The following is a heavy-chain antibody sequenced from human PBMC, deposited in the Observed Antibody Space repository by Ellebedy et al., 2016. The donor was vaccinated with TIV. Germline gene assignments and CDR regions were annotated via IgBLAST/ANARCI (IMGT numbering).Heavy chain of an antibody. CDR2: NIPIFGTT. V-gene: IGHV1-69*13. Sequence: SVKVSXXASGGTFSSYAISWVRQDPGHGLEWIGGNIPIFGTTDYAQKFQVRATITADESTSTLNIDRLRSEDTALYYCATVMDFGPGSSFDYWGPGTLVTVSS. D-gene: IGHD3/OR15-3a*01. J-gene: IGHJ4*02. CDR1: GGTFSSYA. CDR3: ATVMDFGPGSSFDY.